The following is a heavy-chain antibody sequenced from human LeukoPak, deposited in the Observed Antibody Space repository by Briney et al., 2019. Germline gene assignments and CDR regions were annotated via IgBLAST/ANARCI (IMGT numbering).Heavy chain of an antibody. J-gene: IGHJ4*02. D-gene: IGHD6-13*01. Sequence: GGSLRLSCAASGFTFDDYTMHWVRQAPGKGLEWVSLISWDGGSTYYADSVKGRFTISRDNSKNSLYLQMNSLRTEDTALYYCAKDGSSWYALDYWGQGTLVTVSS. CDR2: ISWDGGST. CDR3: AKDGSSWYALDY. CDR1: GFTFDDYT. V-gene: IGHV3-43*01.